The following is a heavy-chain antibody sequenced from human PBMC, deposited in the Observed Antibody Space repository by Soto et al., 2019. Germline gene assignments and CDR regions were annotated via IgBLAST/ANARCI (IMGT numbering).Heavy chain of an antibody. CDR1: GGSISSGGYY. V-gene: IGHV4-31*03. Sequence: SETLSLTCTVSGGSISSGGYYWSWIRQHPWKGLEWIGYIYYSGSTYYNPSLKSRVTISVDTSKNQFSLKLSSVTAADTAVYYCARVTIFGVVPRYYFDYWGQGXLVTVYS. J-gene: IGHJ4*02. CDR2: IYYSGST. CDR3: ARVTIFGVVPRYYFDY. D-gene: IGHD3-3*01.